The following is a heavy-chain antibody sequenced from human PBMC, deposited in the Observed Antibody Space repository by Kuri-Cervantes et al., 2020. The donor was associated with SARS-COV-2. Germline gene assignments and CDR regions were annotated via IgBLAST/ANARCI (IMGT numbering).Heavy chain of an antibody. CDR2: INHSGST. J-gene: IGHJ5*02. CDR3: ARHRWFDP. Sequence: GSLRLSCTVSGGSISSSSYYWSWIRQPPGKGLEWIGEINHSGSTNYNPFLKSRVTISVDTSKNQFSLKLSSVTAADTAVYYCARHRWFDPWGQGTLVTVSS. V-gene: IGHV4-39*01. CDR1: GGSISSSSYY.